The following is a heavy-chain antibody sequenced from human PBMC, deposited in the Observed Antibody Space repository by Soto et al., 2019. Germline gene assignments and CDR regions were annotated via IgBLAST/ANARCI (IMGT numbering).Heavy chain of an antibody. CDR2: IIPIFGTA. D-gene: IGHD1-26*01. Sequence: SVEVSCKASGGTFSSYAIIWVRQAPGQGLEWMGGIIPIFGTANYAQKFQGRVTITADESTSTAYMELSSLRSEDTAVYYCARGRGVVGGLPTLGSFDIWGQGTMVTVSS. V-gene: IGHV1-69*13. CDR1: GGTFSSYA. CDR3: ARGRGVVGGLPTLGSFDI. J-gene: IGHJ3*02.